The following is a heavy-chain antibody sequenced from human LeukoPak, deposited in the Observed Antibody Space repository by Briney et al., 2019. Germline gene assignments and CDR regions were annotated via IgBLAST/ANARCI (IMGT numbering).Heavy chain of an antibody. Sequence: SETLSLTCTVSGGSISSSYWSWIRQPPGKGLEWIGYIYYSGSTNYNPSLKSRVTISVDTSEKQFSLKLSSVTAADTAVYYCAREMIASGYFDYWGQGTLVTVSS. D-gene: IGHD3-22*01. J-gene: IGHJ4*02. CDR3: AREMIASGYFDY. CDR1: GGSISSSY. V-gene: IGHV4-59*01. CDR2: IYYSGST.